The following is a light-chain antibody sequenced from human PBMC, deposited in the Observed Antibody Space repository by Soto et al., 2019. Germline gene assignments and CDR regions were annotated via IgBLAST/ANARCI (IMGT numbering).Light chain of an antibody. CDR3: SSLAADHNNHYV. J-gene: IGLJ1*01. CDR1: SSDVGRYNF. V-gene: IGLV2-8*01. Sequence: QSALTQPPSASGCPGQSVTISCTGTSSDVGRYNFVSWYQQHPGKAPKLMIFEVTKRPSGVPDRFSGSKSGNTASLTVSGLQAEDEADYFCSSLAADHNNHYVFGTGTKVTVL. CDR2: EVT.